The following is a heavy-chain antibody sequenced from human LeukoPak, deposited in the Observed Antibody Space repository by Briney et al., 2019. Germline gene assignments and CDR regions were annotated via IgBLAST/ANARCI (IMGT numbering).Heavy chain of an antibody. V-gene: IGHV4-38-2*01. J-gene: IGHJ5*02. CDR3: ARPPRGVSNWFDP. Sequence: PSETLSLTCAVSGYSFSSGYYWGWIRQPPGKGLEWIGSIYHSGSTYYNPSLKSRVTISVDTSKNQFSLKLSSVTAADTAVYYCARPPRGVSNWFDPWGQGTLVTVSS. D-gene: IGHD3-10*01. CDR2: IYHSGST. CDR1: GYSFSSGYY.